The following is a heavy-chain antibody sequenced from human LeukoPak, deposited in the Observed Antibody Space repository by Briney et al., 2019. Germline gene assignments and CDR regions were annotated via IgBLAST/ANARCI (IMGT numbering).Heavy chain of an antibody. CDR1: GYSISSGYY. Sequence: SETLSLTCTVSGYSISSGYYCCWIRQPPGKGLEWIGSVYHSGSTYYNPSLKSRVTISTDKSKNQFSLKLTSVTAADTAVYYCGSQREWSLTEYHFDYWGQGTLVTVSS. CDR3: GSQREWSLTEYHFDY. V-gene: IGHV4-38-2*02. J-gene: IGHJ4*02. D-gene: IGHD3-3*01. CDR2: VYHSGST.